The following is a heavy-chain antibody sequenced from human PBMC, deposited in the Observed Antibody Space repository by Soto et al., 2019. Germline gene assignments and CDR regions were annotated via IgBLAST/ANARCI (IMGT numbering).Heavy chain of an antibody. CDR3: AREVSRYCISTSCYDVSYWFDP. D-gene: IGHD2-2*01. CDR2: IIPIFGTA. J-gene: IGHJ5*02. Sequence: SVKVSCKASGGTFSSYAISWVRQAPGQGLEWMGGIIPIFGTANYAQKFQGRVTITADESTSTAYMELSSLRSEDTAVYYCAREVSRYCISTSCYDVSYWFDPWGQGTLVTVSS. CDR1: GGTFSSYA. V-gene: IGHV1-69*13.